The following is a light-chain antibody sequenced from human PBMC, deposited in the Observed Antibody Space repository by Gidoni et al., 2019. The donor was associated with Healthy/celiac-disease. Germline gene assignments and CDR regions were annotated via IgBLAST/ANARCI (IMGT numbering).Light chain of an antibody. CDR1: QSVLFSSNNKHY. V-gene: IGKV4-1*01. CDR3: QQYYSTPCP. J-gene: IGKJ3*01. Sequence: DIVMTQSPDSLAVSLGERATINCKSSQSVLFSSNNKHYLAWYQQKPGQPPKLLIYWASTREPGVPDRFSGSGLGTDFSLIFSSLQAEDVAVYYCQQYYSTPCPFXPXTKVXIK. CDR2: WAS.